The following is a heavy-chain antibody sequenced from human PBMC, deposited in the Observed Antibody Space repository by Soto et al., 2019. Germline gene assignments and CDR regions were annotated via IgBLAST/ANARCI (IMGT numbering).Heavy chain of an antibody. CDR1: GGSISSGGYY. CDR2: IYYSGST. J-gene: IGHJ4*02. CDR3: ARFRPTYYYDSSGPTSYFVY. Sequence: SETLSLTCTVSGGSISSGGYYWSWIRQHPGKGLEWIGYIYYSGSTYYNPSLKSRVTISVDTSKNQFSLKLSSVTAADTAVYYCARFRPTYYYDSSGPTSYFVYWGQGTLVTVSS. V-gene: IGHV4-31*03. D-gene: IGHD3-22*01.